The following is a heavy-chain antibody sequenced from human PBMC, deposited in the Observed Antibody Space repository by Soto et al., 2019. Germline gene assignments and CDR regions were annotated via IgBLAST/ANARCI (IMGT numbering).Heavy chain of an antibody. J-gene: IGHJ4*02. V-gene: IGHV3-23*01. CDR1: GFTFSSYA. D-gene: IGHD1-26*01. CDR2: ISGSGGST. CDR3: AKDLSLVGATHFDY. Sequence: GGSLRPSCAASGFTFSSYAMSWVRQAPGKGLEWVSAISGSGGSTYYADSVKGRFTISRDNSKNTLYLQMNSLRAEDTAVYYCAKDLSLVGATHFDYWGQGTLVTVSS.